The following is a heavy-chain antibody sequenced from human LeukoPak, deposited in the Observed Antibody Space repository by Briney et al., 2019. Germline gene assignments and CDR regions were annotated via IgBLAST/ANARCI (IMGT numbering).Heavy chain of an antibody. J-gene: IGHJ5*02. Sequence: GGSLRLSCAASGFTFSNSWMSWVRQAPGKRLEWVANIKQDGSEKYYVDSVKGRFTISRDNAKNSLYLQMNSLRAEDTAVYYCAGDIYYYDSGGCFPWGQGTLVTVSS. CDR2: IKQDGSEK. CDR3: AGDIYYYDSGGCFP. D-gene: IGHD3-22*01. CDR1: GFTFSNSW. V-gene: IGHV3-7*04.